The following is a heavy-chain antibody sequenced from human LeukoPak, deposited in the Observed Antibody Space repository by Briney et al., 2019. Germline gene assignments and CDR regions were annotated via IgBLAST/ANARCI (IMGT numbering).Heavy chain of an antibody. D-gene: IGHD1-26*01. J-gene: IGHJ4*02. Sequence: GGSLRLSCAASGFIVNSNYMNWVRQAPGKGLEWVSVLYSDDTTYYADSVKGRFTISRDNSKNTLYFQMNNLRAEDTAVYYCARGGGYYAIDYWGQGTLVTVSS. CDR3: ARGGGYYAIDY. CDR1: GFIVNSNY. CDR2: LYSDDTT. V-gene: IGHV3-53*01.